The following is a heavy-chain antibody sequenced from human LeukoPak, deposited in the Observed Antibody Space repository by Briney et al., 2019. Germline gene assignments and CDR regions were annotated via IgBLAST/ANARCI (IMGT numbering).Heavy chain of an antibody. CDR2: FDPEDGET. V-gene: IGHV1-24*01. J-gene: IGHJ4*02. CDR3: ATDGGDGYPYYFDY. D-gene: IGHD5-24*01. Sequence: ASVTVSFKVSGYTLTELSMHWVRQAPGKGLEWMGGFDPEDGETIYAQKFQGRVTMTEDTSTDTAYMELSSLRSEDTAVYYCATDGGDGYPYYFDYWGQGTLVTVSS. CDR1: GYTLTELS.